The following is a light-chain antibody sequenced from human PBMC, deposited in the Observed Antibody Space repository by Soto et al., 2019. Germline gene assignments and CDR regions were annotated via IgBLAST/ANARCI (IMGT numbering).Light chain of an antibody. Sequence: EIVLTQSPVTLSLSPGETATLSCRASQSVVSNYLAWYQQKPGQAPRLLIYGASSRATDIPDRFSGSGSGTDFTLTISRLEPEDFAVYYCQQYGSSSWTFGQGTKVDNK. CDR1: QSVVSNY. CDR3: QQYGSSSWT. V-gene: IGKV3-20*01. CDR2: GAS. J-gene: IGKJ1*01.